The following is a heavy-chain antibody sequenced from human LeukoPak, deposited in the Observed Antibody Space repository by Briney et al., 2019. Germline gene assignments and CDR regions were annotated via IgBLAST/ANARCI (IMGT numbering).Heavy chain of an antibody. CDR2: IYYSGST. Sequence: ASETLSLTCTVSGGSISSSSYYWGWIRQPPGKGLEWIGSIYYSGSTYYNPSLKSRVTISVDTSKNQFSLKLSSVTAADTAVYYCARGYRPGRKVDPWGQGTLVTVSS. V-gene: IGHV4-39*01. CDR3: ARGYRPGRKVDP. J-gene: IGHJ5*02. D-gene: IGHD2-2*02. CDR1: GGSISSSSYY.